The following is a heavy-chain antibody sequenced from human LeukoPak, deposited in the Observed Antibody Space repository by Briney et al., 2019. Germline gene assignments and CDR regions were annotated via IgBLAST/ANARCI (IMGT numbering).Heavy chain of an antibody. CDR3: ARGPYCSSTSCYPTFNWFDP. Sequence: ASVTVSCKASGYTFTSYGISWVRQAPGQGLEWMGWISAYNGNTNYAQKLQGRVTMTTDTSTSTAYMELRSLRSDDTAVYYCARGPYCSSTSCYPTFNWFDPWGQGTLVTVSS. D-gene: IGHD2-2*01. CDR2: ISAYNGNT. CDR1: GYTFTSYG. J-gene: IGHJ5*02. V-gene: IGHV1-18*01.